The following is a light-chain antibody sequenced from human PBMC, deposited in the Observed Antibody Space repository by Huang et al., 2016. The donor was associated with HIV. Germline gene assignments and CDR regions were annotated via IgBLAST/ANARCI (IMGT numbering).Light chain of an antibody. V-gene: IGKV1-27*01. J-gene: IGKJ2*01. CDR3: QEYNSAPYT. CDR1: QGISNA. Sequence: DVLLTQSPSSLPASIGDRVTITCRASQGISNALAWYQQKAGKVPKLLISAASTSQSGVPSRFSGSGSGTDFTLTITRLQAEDVATYYCQEYNSAPYTFGQGTKLEIK. CDR2: AAS.